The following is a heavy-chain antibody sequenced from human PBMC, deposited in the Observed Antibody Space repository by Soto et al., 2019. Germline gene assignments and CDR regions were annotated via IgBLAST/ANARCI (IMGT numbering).Heavy chain of an antibody. CDR2: INPNSGGT. CDR3: ARGDSSGYYGVGRDPGYVDY. D-gene: IGHD6-19*01. CDR1: GYTFTGYY. Sequence: QVQLVQSGAEVKKPGASVKVSCKASGYTFTGYYMHWVRQAPGQGLEWMGWINPNSGGTNYAQKFQGWVTMTRDTSISTAYMELSRLRSDDTTVYYCARGDSSGYYGVGRDPGYVDYWGQGTLVTVSS. V-gene: IGHV1-2*04. J-gene: IGHJ4*02.